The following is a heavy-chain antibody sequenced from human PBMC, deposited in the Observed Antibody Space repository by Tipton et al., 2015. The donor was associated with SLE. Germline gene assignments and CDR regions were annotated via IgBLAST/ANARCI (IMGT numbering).Heavy chain of an antibody. CDR3: AKERSRRSWSCCGGLDHLVYAYMDV. Sequence: SLRLSCAASGFTFDDYAMHWVRQAPGKPLEWVSHITWDGGSTYYADSVKGRFTISRDNSKNSLYLQMNSLRTEDTALYYCAKERSRRSWSCCGGLDHLVYAYMDVWAKGTTVTFPS. D-gene: IGHD3-3*01. CDR1: GFTFDDYA. V-gene: IGHV3-43*01. J-gene: IGHJ6*03. CDR2: ITWDGGST.